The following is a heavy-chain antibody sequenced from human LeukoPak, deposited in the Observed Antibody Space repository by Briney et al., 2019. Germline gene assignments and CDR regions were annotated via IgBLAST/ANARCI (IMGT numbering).Heavy chain of an antibody. D-gene: IGHD3-22*01. Sequence: GGSLRLSCAASGFTFSTYAMTWVRQAPGKGLEWVSGISSSGGTTYYADSVKGRFTISRDNSKNALYLQINSLRAEDTAVYYCAKSMYYDSTGDKKYYFEYWGQGTLVTVSS. CDR2: ISSSGGTT. V-gene: IGHV3-23*01. J-gene: IGHJ4*02. CDR3: AKSMYYDSTGDKKYYFEY. CDR1: GFTFSTYA.